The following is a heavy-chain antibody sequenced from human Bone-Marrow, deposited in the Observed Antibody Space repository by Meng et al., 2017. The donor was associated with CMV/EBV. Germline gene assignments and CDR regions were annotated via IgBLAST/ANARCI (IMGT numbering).Heavy chain of an antibody. V-gene: IGHV3-30*04. CDR1: GFTFSNYA. D-gene: IGHD1-26*01. Sequence: GESLKISCAASGFTFSNYAIHWVRQAPGKGLEWVAVVSYDGSNKYYADSVKGRFTISRDNSKTSLYLEMNSLRPEDTAVYYCAKDGLDGSYFDYWGQGTLVTVSS. CDR3: AKDGLDGSYFDY. CDR2: VSYDGSNK. J-gene: IGHJ4*02.